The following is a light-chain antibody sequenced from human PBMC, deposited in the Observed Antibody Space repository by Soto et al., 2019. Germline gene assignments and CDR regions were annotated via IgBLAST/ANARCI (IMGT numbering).Light chain of an antibody. CDR2: EGS. V-gene: IGLV2-23*01. J-gene: IGLJ3*02. CDR1: SSDVGSYNL. CDR3: CSYAGSSTWV. Sequence: QSALTQPASVSGSPGQSITISCTGTSSDVGSYNLVSWYQQHPGKAPKVMIYEGSKRPSGGSNRFSGSKSGNTASLTISGRQAEDEADYYCCSYAGSSTWVFGGGTKLTVL.